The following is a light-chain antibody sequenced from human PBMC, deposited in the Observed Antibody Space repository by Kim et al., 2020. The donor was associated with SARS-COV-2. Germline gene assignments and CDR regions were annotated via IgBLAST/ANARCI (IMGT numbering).Light chain of an antibody. CDR2: GKN. CDR3: NSRDSSGNSYV. Sequence: ALGQTVRITCQGDSLRRYYASWYQQKPGQAPVFIIYGKNNRPSGIPYRFSASSSGNTASMTITGAQAEDEADYYCNSRDSSGNSYVFGTGTKVTVL. V-gene: IGLV3-19*01. CDR1: SLRRYY. J-gene: IGLJ1*01.